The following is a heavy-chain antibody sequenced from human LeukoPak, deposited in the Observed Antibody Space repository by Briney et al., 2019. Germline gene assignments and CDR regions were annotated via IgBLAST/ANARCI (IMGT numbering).Heavy chain of an antibody. Sequence: GGSLRLSCAASGFTFSSYAMSWVRQAPGKGLEWVSAISGSGGSTYYADSVKGRFTISRDNSKNTLYLQMNSLRAEDTAVYYSAKIVVVVAATHDAFDIWGQGTMVTVSS. CDR2: ISGSGGST. D-gene: IGHD2-15*01. V-gene: IGHV3-23*01. J-gene: IGHJ3*02. CDR1: GFTFSSYA. CDR3: AKIVVVVAATHDAFDI.